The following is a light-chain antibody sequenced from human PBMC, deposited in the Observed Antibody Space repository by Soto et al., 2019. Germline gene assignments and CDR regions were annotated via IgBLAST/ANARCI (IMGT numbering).Light chain of an antibody. J-gene: IGLJ1*01. V-gene: IGLV2-14*01. CDR2: DVS. Sequence: QSALTQPASVSGSPGQSITISCTGTSSDVGGYNYVSWYQQHPGEAPKLMIYDVSNRPSGVSNRFSGSKSGNTASLTISGLQDEDEADYYCSSYTSSSTLKVFGTGTKLTVL. CDR3: SSYTSSSTLKV. CDR1: SSDVGGYNY.